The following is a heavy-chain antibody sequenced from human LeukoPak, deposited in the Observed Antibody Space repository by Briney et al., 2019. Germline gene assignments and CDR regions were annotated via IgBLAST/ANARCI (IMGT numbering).Heavy chain of an antibody. V-gene: IGHV1-2*02. Sequence: EASVKVSCKASGYTFTDYYIHWVRQAPGQGLEWMAWMNPNSGGTSYAQKFQGRVTMTRDTSISTAYMELNRLRSDDTAVYYCARAYSYGYAGDYWGQGTLVTVSS. CDR3: ARAYSYGYAGDY. D-gene: IGHD5-18*01. CDR1: GYTFTDYY. CDR2: MNPNSGGT. J-gene: IGHJ4*02.